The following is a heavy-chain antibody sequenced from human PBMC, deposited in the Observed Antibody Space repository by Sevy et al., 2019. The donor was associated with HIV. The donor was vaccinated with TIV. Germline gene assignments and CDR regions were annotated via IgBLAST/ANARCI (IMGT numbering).Heavy chain of an antibody. CDR3: ARGREQLVFDS. V-gene: IGHV4-61*01. Sequence: SETLSLTCTVSGGSVSSDTYYWSWIRQPPRKGLERIAYIYYSGSTNYNPSLKSRVTISLDTSKNQFSLKLTSVTAADTAVYYCARGREQLVFDSWGQGTLVTVSS. J-gene: IGHJ4*02. CDR1: GGSVSSDTYY. D-gene: IGHD6-6*01. CDR2: IYYSGST.